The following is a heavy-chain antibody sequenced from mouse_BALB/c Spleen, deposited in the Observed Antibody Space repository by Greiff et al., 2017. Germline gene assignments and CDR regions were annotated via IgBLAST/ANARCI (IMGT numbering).Heavy chain of an antibody. CDR1: GYSITSDYA. V-gene: IGHV3-2*02. D-gene: IGHD2-3*01. J-gene: IGHJ2*01. Sequence: VQLQQSGPGLVKPSQSLSLTCTVTGYSITSDYAWNWIRQFPGNKLEWMGYISYSGSTSYNPSLKSRISITRDTSKNQFFLQLNSVTTEDTATYYCARWLLRWGQGTTLTVSS. CDR2: ISYSGST. CDR3: ARWLLR.